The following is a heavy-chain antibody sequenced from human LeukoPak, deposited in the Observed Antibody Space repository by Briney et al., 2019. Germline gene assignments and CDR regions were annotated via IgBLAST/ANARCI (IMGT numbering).Heavy chain of an antibody. CDR1: GFTFSSYA. Sequence: GGSLRLSCAASGFTFSSYAMHWVRQAPGKGLEWVAAISYDGSNKYYADSVKGRFTISRDNSKNTLYLQMNSLRAEDTAVYYCASSGSYWILFDYWGQGTLVTVSS. D-gene: IGHD1-26*01. CDR3: ASSGSYWILFDY. J-gene: IGHJ4*02. CDR2: ISYDGSNK. V-gene: IGHV3-30*04.